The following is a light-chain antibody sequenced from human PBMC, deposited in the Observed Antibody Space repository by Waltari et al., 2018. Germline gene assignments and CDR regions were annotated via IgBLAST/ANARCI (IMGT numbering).Light chain of an antibody. CDR3: AAWDASLNALL. CDR1: RSNIGTNT. V-gene: IGLV1-44*01. J-gene: IGLJ2*01. CDR2: SNN. Sequence: QSMLTQPPSASGTSGQRVTIPCSGGRSNIGTNTVNWYQQVPGTAPKLLIYSNNQRPSGVPDRFSGSRSGTSASLAISGPQSEDEGEYYCAAWDASLNALLFGGGTTLTVL.